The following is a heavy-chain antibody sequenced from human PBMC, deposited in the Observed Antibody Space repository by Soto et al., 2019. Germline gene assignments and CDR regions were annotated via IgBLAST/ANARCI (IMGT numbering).Heavy chain of an antibody. CDR2: TYYRSRFFS. Sequence: SQTLSLTCAISGDSVSSYSAAWKWIRQSPSGGLEWLGRTYYRSRFFSDYAESVKSRIIINPDTSKNQFSLQLKSVTPEDTAVYYCARDRYSSSGWFDPWGQGTPVTVSS. CDR1: GDSVSSYSAA. J-gene: IGHJ5*02. V-gene: IGHV6-1*01. D-gene: IGHD6-6*01. CDR3: ARDRYSSSGWFDP.